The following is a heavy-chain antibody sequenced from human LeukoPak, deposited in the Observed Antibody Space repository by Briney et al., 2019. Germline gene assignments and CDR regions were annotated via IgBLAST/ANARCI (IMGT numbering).Heavy chain of an antibody. V-gene: IGHV4-4*02. CDR3: ASGGLVLEENGHNY. Sequence: SETLSLTCAVSGGSISSSHWWSWVRQPPGKGLEWIGEIYHSGSTNYNPSLKSRVTILIDKSKNQFSLKLSSVTAADTAVYYCASGGLVLEENGHNYWGQGTLVTVSS. CDR2: IYHSGST. CDR1: GGSISSSHW. J-gene: IGHJ4*02. D-gene: IGHD6-6*01.